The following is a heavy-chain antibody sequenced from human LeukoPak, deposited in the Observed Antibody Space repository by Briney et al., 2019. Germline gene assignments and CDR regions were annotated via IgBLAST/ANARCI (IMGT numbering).Heavy chain of an antibody. CDR3: AKGLSWYAFDI. Sequence: GGSLRLPCAASGFTFGSYAMYWVRQAPGKGLEWVSGNSGSGGSTFYADSVKGRFTISRDNSENTVYLQMNSLRAEDTAVYYCAKGLSWYAFDIWGQGTMVTVSS. D-gene: IGHD3-16*02. CDR2: NSGSGGST. J-gene: IGHJ3*02. CDR1: GFTFGSYA. V-gene: IGHV3-23*01.